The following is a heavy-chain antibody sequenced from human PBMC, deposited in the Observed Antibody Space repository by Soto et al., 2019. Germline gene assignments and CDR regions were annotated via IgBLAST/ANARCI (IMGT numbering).Heavy chain of an antibody. D-gene: IGHD4-17*01. CDR2: IYYSGST. Sequence: QVQLQESGPGLVKPSETLSLTCTVSGGSISSYYWSWIRQPPGKGLEWIGYIYYSGSTNYNPSLKSRVTISVDTSKNQFSLKLSSVTAADTAVYYCARLDYGGNSKRLFDYWGQGTLVTVSS. V-gene: IGHV4-59*01. CDR3: ARLDYGGNSKRLFDY. J-gene: IGHJ4*02. CDR1: GGSISSYY.